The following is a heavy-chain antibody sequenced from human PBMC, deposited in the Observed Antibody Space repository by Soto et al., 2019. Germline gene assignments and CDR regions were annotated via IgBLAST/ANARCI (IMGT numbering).Heavy chain of an antibody. J-gene: IGHJ3*02. V-gene: IGHV3-15*01. Sequence: GGSLRLSCAASGFTFSNAWMSWVRQAPGKGLEWVGRIKSKTDGGTTDYAAPVKGRFTISRDDSKNTLYLQMNSLKTEDTAVYYCTTYEESTTVEDAFDIWGQGTMVTVSS. CDR1: GFTFSNAW. CDR2: IKSKTDGGTT. D-gene: IGHD1-1*01. CDR3: TTYEESTTVEDAFDI.